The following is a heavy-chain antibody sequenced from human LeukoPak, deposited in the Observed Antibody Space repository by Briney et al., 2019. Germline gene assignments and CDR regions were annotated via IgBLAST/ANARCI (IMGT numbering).Heavy chain of an antibody. V-gene: IGHV4-39*02. CDR2: IYYSGDT. CDR3: ARRLYGKGGFDY. Sequence: SETLSLTCTVSGGSISSSSYYWGWIRQPPGKGLEWIGSIYYSGDTHYSPSLRSRVTISVDTSKRHFSLKLTSMTAADTAVYYCARRLYGKGGFDYWGQGTLVTVSS. J-gene: IGHJ4*02. D-gene: IGHD4-17*01. CDR1: GGSISSSSYY.